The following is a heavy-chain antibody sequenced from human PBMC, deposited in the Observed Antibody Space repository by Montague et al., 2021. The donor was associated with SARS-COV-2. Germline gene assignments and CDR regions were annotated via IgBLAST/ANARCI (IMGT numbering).Heavy chain of an antibody. CDR2: IYYSGST. Sequence: SETLSLTCTVSGGSISSSSYYWGWIRQPPGKGLEWIGSIYYSGSTYYNPSLKSRVTIFVDTSKNQFSLKLSSVTAADTAVYYCASPTYYYDSSGPDAFDIWGQGTMDTVSS. J-gene: IGHJ3*02. V-gene: IGHV4-39*01. D-gene: IGHD3-22*01. CDR3: ASPTYYYDSSGPDAFDI. CDR1: GGSISSSSYY.